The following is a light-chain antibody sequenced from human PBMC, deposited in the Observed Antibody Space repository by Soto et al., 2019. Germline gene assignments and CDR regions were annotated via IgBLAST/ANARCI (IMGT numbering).Light chain of an antibody. CDR1: SSNIGNNY. CDR2: DND. J-gene: IGLJ2*01. CDR3: ATWDRSLSAVV. V-gene: IGLV1-51*01. Sequence: QSALTQPPSVSAAPGQTVTISCSGSSSNIGNNYVSWYRHLPGAAPRLLIYDNDKRPSGIPDRFSGSQSGTSATLGITGLQTGDEADYYCATWDRSLSAVVFGGGTQLTVL.